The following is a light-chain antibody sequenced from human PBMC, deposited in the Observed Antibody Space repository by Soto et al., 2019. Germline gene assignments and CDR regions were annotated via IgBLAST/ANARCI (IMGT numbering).Light chain of an antibody. CDR3: QLYGTSSIT. V-gene: IGKV3-20*01. Sequence: EIVLTQSPGPLSLSPGERATLSCRASQSVSNSYIAWYQQKPGQAPRLLIYGASSRTTGIPDRFSGSGSGTDFTLIISRLAHEDFAVYYCQLYGTSSITFGQGTRLEIQ. CDR1: QSVSNSY. CDR2: GAS. J-gene: IGKJ5*01.